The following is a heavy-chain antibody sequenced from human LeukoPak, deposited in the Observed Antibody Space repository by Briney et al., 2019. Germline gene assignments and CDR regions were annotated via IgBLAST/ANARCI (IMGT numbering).Heavy chain of an antibody. J-gene: IGHJ6*02. CDR2: INHSGST. Sequence: PSETLSLTCAVYGGSFSGYYWSWIRQPPGKGLEWIGEINHSGSTNYNPSLKSRVTISVDTSKNQFSLKLSSVTAADTAVYYCARDRVPPYCSSTSCYVYYYGMDVWGQGTTVTVSS. CDR1: GGSFSGYY. CDR3: ARDRVPPYCSSTSCYVYYYGMDV. V-gene: IGHV4-34*01. D-gene: IGHD2-2*01.